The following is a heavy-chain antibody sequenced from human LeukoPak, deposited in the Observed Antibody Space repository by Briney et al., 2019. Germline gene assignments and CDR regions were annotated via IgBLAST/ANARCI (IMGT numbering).Heavy chain of an antibody. J-gene: IGHJ6*02. V-gene: IGHV3-49*03. Sequence: GGSLRHSCTASGFTFGDYAMSWFRQAPGKGLEWVGFIRSKAYGGTTEYAASVKGRFTISRDDSKSIAYLQMNSLKTEDTAVYYCTRSYCSSTSCYERMDVWGQGTTVTVSS. D-gene: IGHD2-2*01. CDR1: GFTFGDYA. CDR3: TRSYCSSTSCYERMDV. CDR2: IRSKAYGGTT.